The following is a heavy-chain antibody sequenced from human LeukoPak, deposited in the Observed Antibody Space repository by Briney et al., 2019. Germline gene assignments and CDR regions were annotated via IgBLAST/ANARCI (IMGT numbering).Heavy chain of an antibody. V-gene: IGHV3-43D*03. CDR1: GFDFDDFA. Sequence: GGSLRLSCAASGFDFDDFAMHWVRQAPGKGLEWISLVSWDGGSTYYSDSVEGRFTISRDHSKNSLSLQMNSLRAEDTAFYFCAKGYFRGYDARVFVPRGEGTLVSVSP. CDR2: VSWDGGST. D-gene: IGHD5-12*01. J-gene: IGHJ5*02. CDR3: AKGYFRGYDARVFVP.